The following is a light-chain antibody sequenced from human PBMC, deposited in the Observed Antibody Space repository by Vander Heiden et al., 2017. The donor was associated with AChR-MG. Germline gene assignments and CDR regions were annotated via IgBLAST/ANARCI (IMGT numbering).Light chain of an antibody. CDR2: KAS. J-gene: IGKJ2*01. Sequence: DIQMTRSPSTLSASVGDRVTITCRASQSISSWLAWYQQKPGEAPKLLIYKASSLESGVPSRFSGSGSGTEFTLTISSLQPDDFATYYCQQYNSYPYTFGQGTKLEIK. CDR3: QQYNSYPYT. V-gene: IGKV1-5*03. CDR1: QSISSW.